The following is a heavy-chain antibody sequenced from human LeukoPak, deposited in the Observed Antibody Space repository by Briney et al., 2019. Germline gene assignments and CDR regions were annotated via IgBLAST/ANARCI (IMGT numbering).Heavy chain of an antibody. Sequence: GGSLRLSCAASGFTFSSYAMSCVRQAPGKGLEWVSAISGSGGSTYYADSVKGRFTISRDNSKNTLYLQMNSLRAEDTAVYYCYVRGVIEGFDYWGQGTLVTVSS. V-gene: IGHV3-23*01. CDR1: GFTFSSYA. D-gene: IGHD3-10*01. CDR3: YVRGVIEGFDY. J-gene: IGHJ4*02. CDR2: ISGSGGST.